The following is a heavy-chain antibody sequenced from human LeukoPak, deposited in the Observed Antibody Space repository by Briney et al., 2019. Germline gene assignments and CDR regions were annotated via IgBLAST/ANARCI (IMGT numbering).Heavy chain of an antibody. CDR3: ARRGFLEWLPPFDY. CDR2: IYYSGST. D-gene: IGHD3-3*01. J-gene: IGHJ4*02. CDR1: GGSISSSSYY. V-gene: IGHV4-39*01. Sequence: PSETLSLTCTVSGGSISSSSYYWGWIRQPPGTGLEWIGSIYYSGSTYYNPSLKSRVTISVDTSKNQFSLKLSSVTAADTAVYYCARRGFLEWLPPFDYWGQGTLVTVSS.